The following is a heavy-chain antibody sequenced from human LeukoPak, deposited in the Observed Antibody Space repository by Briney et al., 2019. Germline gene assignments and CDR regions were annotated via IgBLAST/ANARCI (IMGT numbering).Heavy chain of an antibody. V-gene: IGHV3-23*01. J-gene: IGHJ4*02. CDR2: ISGSGGST. Sequence: GGSLRLSCAASGFTFSSYAMSCVRQPPGKGLEWVSAISGSGGSTYYADSVKGRFTISRDNSKNTLYLQMNSLRAEDTAVYYCASPGPAAIDYWGQGTLVTVSS. CDR3: ASPGPAAIDY. CDR1: GFTFSSYA. D-gene: IGHD2-2*01.